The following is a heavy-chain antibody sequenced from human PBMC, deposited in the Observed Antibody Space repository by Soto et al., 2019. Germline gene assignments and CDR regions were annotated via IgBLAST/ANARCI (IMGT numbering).Heavy chain of an antibody. Sequence: QVQLVQSGAEVKKPGASVTLSCEASGYTFTAYYMHWVRQAPGQGPEWMGIINLRDGSTAYAQKFQGRVTLTRDTSTSTVYMELRGLRSEDTAVYYCATEGLHGTKYFDYWGQGTQVTVSS. CDR3: ATEGLHGTKYFDY. D-gene: IGHD1-7*01. V-gene: IGHV1-46*03. J-gene: IGHJ4*02. CDR1: GYTFTAYY. CDR2: INLRDGST.